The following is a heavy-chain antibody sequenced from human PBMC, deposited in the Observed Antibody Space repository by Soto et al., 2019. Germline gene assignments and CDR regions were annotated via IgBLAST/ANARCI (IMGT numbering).Heavy chain of an antibody. CDR1: GFTFNSYG. D-gene: IGHD5-18*01. Sequence: QVQLVESGGGVVQPGRSLRLSCAASGFTFNSYGMHWVRQAPGKGLEWVAVISYHGSNKDYADSVKGRFTISRDNSKNTLYLQMNSLRGEDTAVYYCAKDRQLGSSLYYFDSWGQGTLVTVSS. CDR3: AKDRQLGSSLYYFDS. V-gene: IGHV3-30*18. CDR2: ISYHGSNK. J-gene: IGHJ4*02.